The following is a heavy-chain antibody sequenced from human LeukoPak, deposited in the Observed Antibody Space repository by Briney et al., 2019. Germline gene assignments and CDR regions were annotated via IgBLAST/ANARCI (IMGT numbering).Heavy chain of an antibody. D-gene: IGHD1-26*01. Sequence: SETLSLTCTVSGGSISSYHWNWIRQPPGKGLEWIGYIYYSGSTYYNPSLRSRVTLSVDTSKNQFSLKLSSVTAADTAVYYCARGEGYSGSYFDYWGQGPLVTVSS. J-gene: IGHJ4*02. CDR3: ARGEGYSGSYFDY. V-gene: IGHV4-59*01. CDR2: IYYSGST. CDR1: GGSISSYH.